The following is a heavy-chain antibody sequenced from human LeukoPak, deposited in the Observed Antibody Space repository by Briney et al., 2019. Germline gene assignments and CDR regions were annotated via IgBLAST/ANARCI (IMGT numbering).Heavy chain of an antibody. D-gene: IGHD3-22*01. CDR3: ARVVGHYYDSSGLGY. Sequence: GGSLRLSCAASGFTVSSNYMSWVRQAPGKGLEWVSSISSSSSYIYYADSVKGRFTISRDNAKNSLYLQMNSLRAEDTAVYYCARVVGHYYDSSGLGYWSQGTLVTVSS. J-gene: IGHJ4*02. V-gene: IGHV3-21*01. CDR2: ISSSSSYI. CDR1: GFTVSSNY.